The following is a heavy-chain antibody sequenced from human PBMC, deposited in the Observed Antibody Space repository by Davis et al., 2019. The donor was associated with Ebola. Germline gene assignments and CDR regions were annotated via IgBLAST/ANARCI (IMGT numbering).Heavy chain of an antibody. CDR1: GGTFSSYA. Sequence: AASVKVSCKASGGTFSSYAISWVRQAPGQGLEWMGGIIPIFGTANYAQKFQGRVTMTRDTSTSTVYMELSSLRSEDTAVYYCARGGESLLHYYYYGMDVWGQGTTVTVSS. CDR2: IIPIFGTA. V-gene: IGHV1-69*05. CDR3: ARGGESLLHYYYYGMDV. J-gene: IGHJ6*02.